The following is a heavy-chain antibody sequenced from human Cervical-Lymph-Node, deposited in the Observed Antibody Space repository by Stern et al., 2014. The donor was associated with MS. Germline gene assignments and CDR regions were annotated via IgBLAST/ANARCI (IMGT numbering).Heavy chain of an antibody. CDR1: GASITSGSYH. CDR3: AREGLVDFWSGHAK. CDR2: IFSRGPS. J-gene: IGHJ4*02. V-gene: IGHV4-61*02. D-gene: IGHD3-3*01. Sequence: QLHLQESGPRLVKPSQTLSLTCTVSGASITSGSYHWAWIRQPAGKGLEWIGRIFSRGPSNYNLPRGGRVTISLDAYKNHFSLKLTSVTAADTAVYYCAREGLVDFWSGHAKWGQGTLVTVSS.